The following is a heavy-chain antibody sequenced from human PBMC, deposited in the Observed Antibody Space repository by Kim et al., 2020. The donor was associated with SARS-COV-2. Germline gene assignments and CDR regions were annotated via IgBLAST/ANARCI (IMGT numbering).Heavy chain of an antibody. CDR1: GFTFSSYS. D-gene: IGHD3-16*01. V-gene: IGHV3-48*02. CDR3: ARDEGGTPYYWYFDL. Sequence: GGSLRLSCAASGFTFSSYSMNWVRQAPGKGLEWVSYISSSSSTIYYADSVKGRFTISRDNAKNSLYLQMNSLRDEDTAVYYCARDEGGTPYYWYFDLWGRGTLVTVSS. J-gene: IGHJ2*01. CDR2: ISSSSSTI.